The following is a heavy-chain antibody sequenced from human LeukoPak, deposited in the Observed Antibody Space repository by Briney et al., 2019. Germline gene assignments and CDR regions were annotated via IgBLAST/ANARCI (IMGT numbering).Heavy chain of an antibody. V-gene: IGHV1-2*02. CDR2: INPNSGGT. Sequence: GASVKVSCKASGYTFTGYYMHWVRQAPGQGLEWMGWINPNSGGTNYAQKFQGRVTMTRDTSISAAYMELSRLRSDDTAVYYCGRDYYDSSGDGAFDIWGQGTMVTASS. CDR1: GYTFTGYY. J-gene: IGHJ3*02. D-gene: IGHD3-22*01. CDR3: GRDYYDSSGDGAFDI.